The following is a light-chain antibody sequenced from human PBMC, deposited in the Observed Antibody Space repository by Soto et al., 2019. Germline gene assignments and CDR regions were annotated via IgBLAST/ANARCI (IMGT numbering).Light chain of an antibody. V-gene: IGKV1-5*01. Sequence: IKMTQSPSTLSASIGDRVTITCRTSESIRTWLAWYQHKPGKAPKFLIYDASSLESGVPSRFSGSGSGTEFSLSISSLQPDHFATYYCQQYDSYSWTFGQGTKVDIK. CDR1: ESIRTW. J-gene: IGKJ1*01. CDR3: QQYDSYSWT. CDR2: DAS.